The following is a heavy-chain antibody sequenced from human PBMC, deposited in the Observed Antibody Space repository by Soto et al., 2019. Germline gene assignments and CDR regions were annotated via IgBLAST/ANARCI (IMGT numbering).Heavy chain of an antibody. CDR1: GGSISSGGYY. V-gene: IGHV4-31*03. CDR3: ARDPNYDYVWGSPNWFDP. J-gene: IGHJ5*02. Sequence: SETLSLTCTVSGGSISSGGYYWSWIRQHPGKGLEWIGYIYYSGSTYYNPSLKSRVTISVDTSKNQFSLKLSSVTAADTAVYYCARDPNYDYVWGSPNWFDPWGQGTLVTVSS. D-gene: IGHD3-16*01. CDR2: IYYSGST.